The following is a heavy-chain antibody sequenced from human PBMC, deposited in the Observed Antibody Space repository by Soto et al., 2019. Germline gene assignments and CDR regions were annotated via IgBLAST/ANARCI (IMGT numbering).Heavy chain of an antibody. V-gene: IGHV4-34*01. Sequence: ASETLSLTCAVYGGSFSGYYWIWIRQPPGKGLEWIGEINHSGSTNYNPSLKSRVTISVDTSKNQFSLKLSSVTAADTAVYYCARGEGKWSHYYYYMDVWGKGTTVTVSS. D-gene: IGHD2-15*01. J-gene: IGHJ6*03. CDR2: INHSGST. CDR3: ARGEGKWSHYYYYMDV. CDR1: GGSFSGYY.